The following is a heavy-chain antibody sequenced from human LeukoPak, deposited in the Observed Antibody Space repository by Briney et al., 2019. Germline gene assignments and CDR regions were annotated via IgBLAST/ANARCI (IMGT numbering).Heavy chain of an antibody. CDR1: GYTFTNFG. Sequence: ASVTVSFKGSGYTFTNFGISWVRQAPGQGLEWMGWIITYNGNTNYAQKLQGRVTMTTDTSTSRVYMDLRSLRSDDTAVYYCARDRAGSAWYTTFDYWGQGTLVTVSS. CDR3: ARDRAGSAWYTTFDY. J-gene: IGHJ4*02. V-gene: IGHV1-18*01. D-gene: IGHD6-19*01. CDR2: IITYNGNT.